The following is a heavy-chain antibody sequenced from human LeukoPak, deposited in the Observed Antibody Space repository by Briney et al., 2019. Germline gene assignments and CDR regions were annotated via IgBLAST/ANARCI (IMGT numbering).Heavy chain of an antibody. J-gene: IGHJ5*02. CDR3: ARVYRAHYDLRFDP. Sequence: GASVKVSCKASGYTFTGYYMHWVRQAPGQGLEWMGWINPNSGGTNYAQKFQGRVTMTRDTSISTASMELSRLRSDDTAVYYCARVYRAHYDLRFDPWGQGTLVTVSS. CDR1: GYTFTGYY. D-gene: IGHD4/OR15-4a*01. V-gene: IGHV1-2*02. CDR2: INPNSGGT.